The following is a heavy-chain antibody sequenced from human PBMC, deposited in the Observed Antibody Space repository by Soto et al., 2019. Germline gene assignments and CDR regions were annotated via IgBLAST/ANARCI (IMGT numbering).Heavy chain of an antibody. J-gene: IGHJ4*02. V-gene: IGHV4-39*01. D-gene: IGHD5-12*01. Sequence: SETLSLTCTVSGGSISRSSYYWGWIRQPPGKGLEWIGSIYYSGSTYYNPSLKSRVTISVDTSKNQFSLKLSSVTAADTAVYYCARQGIVATIPLYYFDYWGQGTLVTVSS. CDR1: GGSISRSSYY. CDR3: ARQGIVATIPLYYFDY. CDR2: IYYSGST.